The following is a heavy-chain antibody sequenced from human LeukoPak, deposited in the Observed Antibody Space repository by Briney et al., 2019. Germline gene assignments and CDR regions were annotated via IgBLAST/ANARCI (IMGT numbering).Heavy chain of an antibody. CDR3: ARNPPNNGSGGDNWFDP. V-gene: IGHV4-61*02. J-gene: IGHJ5*02. CDR2: IYTSGST. D-gene: IGHD3-10*01. Sequence: PSRTLTLTCTVSGVSFGGGSYYWSWIRQPAGKGLEWIGRIYTSGSTNANPSHNRRVTISVDTSKNQFSLKLSSVPATDTAVYYCARNPPNNGSGGDNWFDPWGQGTLVTVSS. CDR1: GVSFGGGSYY.